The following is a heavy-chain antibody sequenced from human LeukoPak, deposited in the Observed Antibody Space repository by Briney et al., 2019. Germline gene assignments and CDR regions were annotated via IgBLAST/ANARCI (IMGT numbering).Heavy chain of an antibody. D-gene: IGHD3-16*01. CDR2: VNQSGTT. Sequence: SETLSLTCGVFGGSFSGYYWTWIRQSPGKGLEWIGEVNQSGTTNYNPSLKSRVAVSADRSRSQFSLSLNSVSAADTAVYYCARVAIMLHYYYVVDVWGQGTTVTVSS. J-gene: IGHJ6*02. V-gene: IGHV4-34*01. CDR1: GGSFSGYY. CDR3: ARVAIMLHYYYVVDV.